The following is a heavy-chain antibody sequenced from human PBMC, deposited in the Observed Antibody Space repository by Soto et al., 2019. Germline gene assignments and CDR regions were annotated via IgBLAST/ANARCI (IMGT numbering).Heavy chain of an antibody. Sequence: SETLSLTCTVSGGSISSYYWSWIRQPPGKGLEWIGYIYYSGSTNYNPSLKSRVTISVDTSKNQFSLKLSSVTAADTAVYYCARVRVGHYYYYMDVWGKGTTVTVSS. CDR2: IYYSGST. V-gene: IGHV4-59*01. D-gene: IGHD1-26*01. J-gene: IGHJ6*03. CDR1: GGSISSYY. CDR3: ARVRVGHYYYYMDV.